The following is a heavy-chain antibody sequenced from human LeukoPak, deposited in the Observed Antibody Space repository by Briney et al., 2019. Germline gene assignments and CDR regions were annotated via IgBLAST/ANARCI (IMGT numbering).Heavy chain of an antibody. J-gene: IGHJ4*02. V-gene: IGHV1-69*04. CDR2: IIPILGIA. Sequence: SVKVSCEASGGTFSSYAISWVRQAPGQGLEWMGRIIPILGIANYAQKFQGRVTITADKSTSTAYMELSSLRSEDTAVYYCASTSSSDYYDSSGYDYWGQGTLVTVSS. CDR1: GGTFSSYA. CDR3: ASTSSSDYYDSSGYDY. D-gene: IGHD3-22*01.